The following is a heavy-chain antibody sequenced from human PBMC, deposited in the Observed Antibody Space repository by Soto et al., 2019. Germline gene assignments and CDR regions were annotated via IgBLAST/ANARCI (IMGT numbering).Heavy chain of an antibody. D-gene: IGHD3-10*01. V-gene: IGHV3-73*01. CDR3: TRHVFGSGSPPFDY. J-gene: IGHJ4*02. CDR2: IRSKANSYAT. Sequence: EVQLVESGGGLVQPGGSLKLSCVASGFTFSGSAMHWVRQASGKGLEWVGRIRSKANSYATAYAASVKGRFTISRDDSKNTAYLQMNSLKTEDTAVYYCTRHVFGSGSPPFDYWGQGTLVTVSS. CDR1: GFTFSGSA.